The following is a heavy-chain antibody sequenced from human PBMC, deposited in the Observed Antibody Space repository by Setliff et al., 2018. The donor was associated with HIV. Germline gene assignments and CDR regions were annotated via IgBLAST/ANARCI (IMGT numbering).Heavy chain of an antibody. D-gene: IGHD6-19*01. CDR2: INPNSGGT. J-gene: IGHJ4*02. CDR1: GYTFTGYY. Sequence: ASVKVSCKASGYTFTGYYMHWVRQAPGQGLEWMGWINPNSGGTNYAQKFQGRVTMTRDTSISTAYMELSRLRSDDTAVYYCAREISSGWFFDWWGQGSLVTVSS. CDR3: AREISSGWFFDW. V-gene: IGHV1-2*02.